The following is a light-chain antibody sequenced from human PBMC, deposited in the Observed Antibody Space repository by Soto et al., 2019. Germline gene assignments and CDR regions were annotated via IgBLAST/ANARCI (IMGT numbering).Light chain of an antibody. Sequence: EIVLTQSPVTLSLSPGERATLSCRASQSVTTFLAWYQQKPGQAPRLLIYDVSNMATGIPARFSGSGSGTDFTRTISSLEPEDFAVYYCQQRSNWPLTFGGGTKVEIK. CDR3: QQRSNWPLT. J-gene: IGKJ4*01. CDR2: DVS. V-gene: IGKV3-11*01. CDR1: QSVTTF.